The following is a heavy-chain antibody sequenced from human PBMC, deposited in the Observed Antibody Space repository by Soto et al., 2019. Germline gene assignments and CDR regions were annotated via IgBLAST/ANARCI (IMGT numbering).Heavy chain of an antibody. J-gene: IGHJ6*02. D-gene: IGHD2-2*01. CDR2: ISGGSSYI. CDR3: ARDRSTTLLDV. CDR1: GFTFSTYS. V-gene: IGHV3-21*06. Sequence: GGSLRLSCAASGFTFSTYSITWVRQAPGKGLEWVPSISGGSSYIYYADSVKGRFTISRDNAKNSLFLQMNSLRAEDTAVYYCARDRSTTLLDVWGQGTTVTVSS.